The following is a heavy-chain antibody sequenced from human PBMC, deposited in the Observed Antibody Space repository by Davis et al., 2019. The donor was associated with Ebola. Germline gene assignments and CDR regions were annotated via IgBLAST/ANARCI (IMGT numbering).Heavy chain of an antibody. CDR1: GFTFSTYG. J-gene: IGHJ3*01. D-gene: IGHD2/OR15-2a*01. CDR3: VKDTSNIWFDV. Sequence: GESLKISCAASGFTFSTYGMHWVRQAPGKGLEWVAVISYHGRNQYYADSVRGRFTISRDNAKNSLYLQMNSLRAEDTAVYYCVKDTSNIWFDVWGQGTLVTVSS. CDR2: ISYHGRNQ. V-gene: IGHV3-30*18.